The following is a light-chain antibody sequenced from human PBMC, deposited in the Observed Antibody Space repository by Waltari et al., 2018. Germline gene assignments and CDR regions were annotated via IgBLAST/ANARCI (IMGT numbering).Light chain of an antibody. CDR3: CSYAGRHTYV. CDR1: SSEIGGYNY. CDR2: EVS. V-gene: IGLV2-11*01. J-gene: IGLJ1*01. Sequence: QAALTQPHSVSGSPGQSVTIPCTGTSSEIGGYNYVSWYQQHPGTAPKLKIYEVSRRPSGVSDRFSASKSGNTASLTISGLQADDEADYYCCSYAGRHTYVFGIGTRLTVL.